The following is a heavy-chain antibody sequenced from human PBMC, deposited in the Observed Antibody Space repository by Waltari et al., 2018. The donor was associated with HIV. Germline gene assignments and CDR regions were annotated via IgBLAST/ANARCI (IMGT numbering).Heavy chain of an antibody. CDR3: ARDGKSSYYYDSSPNWFDP. J-gene: IGHJ5*02. CDR1: GGSLSRCGYY. CDR2: IYYSGST. D-gene: IGHD3-22*01. Sequence: QVQLQESGPGLVKPSQTLSLTCTVSGGSLSRCGYYWSWTRQHPGKGLEWIGFIYYSGSTYYNPSLKSRVTISVDTSKNQFSLKLSSVTAADTAVYYCARDGKSSYYYDSSPNWFDPWGQGTLVAVSS. V-gene: IGHV4-31*03.